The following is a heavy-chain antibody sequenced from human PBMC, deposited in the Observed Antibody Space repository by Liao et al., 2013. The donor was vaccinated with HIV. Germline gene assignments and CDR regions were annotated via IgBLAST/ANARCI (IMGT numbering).Heavy chain of an antibody. D-gene: IGHD4-11*01. J-gene: IGHJ4*02. Sequence: QVQLQESGPGLVKPSETLSLTCTVSGGSISSYYWSWIRQPPGKGLEWIGEINHSGSTNYNPSLKSRVTISVDTSENQFSLKLRSVTAADTAVYYCARGRSPTYSNYERRYYFDYWGQGTLVTVS. V-gene: IGHV4-34*01. CDR1: GGSISSYY. CDR3: ARGRSPTYSNYERRYYFDY. CDR2: INHSGST.